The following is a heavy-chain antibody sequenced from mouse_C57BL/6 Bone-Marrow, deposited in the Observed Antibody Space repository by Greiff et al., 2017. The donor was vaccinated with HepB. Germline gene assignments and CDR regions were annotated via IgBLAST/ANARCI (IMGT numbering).Heavy chain of an antibody. CDR1: GFTFSDYY. D-gene: IGHD1-1*02. J-gene: IGHJ4*01. CDR2: ISNGGGST. Sequence: EVKVVESGGGLVQPGGSLKLSCAASGFTFSDYYMYWVRQTPEKRLEWVAYISNGGGSTYYPDTVKGRFTISRDNAKNTLYLQMSRLKSEDTAMYYCARPLAMGYAMDYWGQGTSVTVSS. V-gene: IGHV5-12*01. CDR3: ARPLAMGYAMDY.